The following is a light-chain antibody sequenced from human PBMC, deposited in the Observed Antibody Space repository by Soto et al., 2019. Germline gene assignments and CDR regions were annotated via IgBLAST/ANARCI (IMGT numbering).Light chain of an antibody. J-gene: IGKJ1*01. CDR2: GVS. V-gene: IGKV3-15*01. CDR3: QHYKNWPRT. Sequence: EIVMTQSPATLSVSPGERATLSCRASQSVSSNLAWYQQKPGQAPRLLIYGVSTRATGIPARFSGSESGTEFTLTISSLQSEDFAVYYCQHYKNWPRTFGQGTNVEIK. CDR1: QSVSSN.